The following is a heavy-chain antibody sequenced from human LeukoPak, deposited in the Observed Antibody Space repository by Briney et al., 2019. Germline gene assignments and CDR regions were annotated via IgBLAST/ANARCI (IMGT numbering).Heavy chain of an antibody. CDR1: GFTFSTSA. J-gene: IGHJ4*02. D-gene: IGHD1-26*01. CDR2: INGSGST. Sequence: ETGGSLRLSCAASGFTFSTSAMSWVRQAPGKGLEWVSAINGSGSTYYADSVKGRFTTSRDNSKNTLYLQMNTLRTEDTAVYYCATPSRVGATTDPDYWGQGTLVTVSS. V-gene: IGHV3-23*01. CDR3: ATPSRVGATTDPDY.